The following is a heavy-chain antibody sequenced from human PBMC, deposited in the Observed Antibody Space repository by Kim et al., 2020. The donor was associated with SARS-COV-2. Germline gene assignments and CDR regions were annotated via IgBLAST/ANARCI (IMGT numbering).Heavy chain of an antibody. J-gene: IGHJ5*02. Sequence: FYADSVKGRITISKDNSKNTLYLQMNSLRAEDTAVYYCAKDGITGTFDPWGQGTLVTVSS. CDR3: AKDGITGTFDP. D-gene: IGHD1-20*01. V-gene: IGHV3-30*02.